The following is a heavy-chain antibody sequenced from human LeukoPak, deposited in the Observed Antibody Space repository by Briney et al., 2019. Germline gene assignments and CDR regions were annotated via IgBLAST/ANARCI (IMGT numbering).Heavy chain of an antibody. J-gene: IGHJ4*02. CDR1: GFTFSSYA. D-gene: IGHD5-12*01. CDR3: ARGSGYDAPMPKLSDY. V-gene: IGHV3-21*01. Sequence: PGGSLRLSCAASGFTFSSYAMSWVRQAPGKGLEWVSSISSSSSYIYYADSVKGRFTISRDNAKNSLYLQMNSLRAEDTAVYYCARGSGYDAPMPKLSDYWGQGTLVTVSS. CDR2: ISSSSSYI.